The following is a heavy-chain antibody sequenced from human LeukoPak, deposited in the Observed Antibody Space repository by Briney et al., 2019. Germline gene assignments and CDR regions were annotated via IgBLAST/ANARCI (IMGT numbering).Heavy chain of an antibody. J-gene: IGHJ5*02. CDR3: ARERCSSTSCSPYNWFDP. CDR1: GGSISSYY. V-gene: IGHV4-59*01. Sequence: SETLSLTCTVSGGSISSYYWSWIRQPPGKGLEWIGYIYYSGSTNYNPSLKSRVTISVDTSKNQFSLKLSSVTAADTAVYYCARERCSSTSCSPYNWFDPWGQGTLVTVSS. D-gene: IGHD2-2*01. CDR2: IYYSGST.